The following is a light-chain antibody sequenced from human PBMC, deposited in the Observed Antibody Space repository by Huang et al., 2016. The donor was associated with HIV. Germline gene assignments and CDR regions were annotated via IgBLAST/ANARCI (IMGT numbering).Light chain of an antibody. V-gene: IGKV3-15*01. CDR2: GAS. CDR3: QQYNNWPPT. Sequence: DIVLTQSPATLSVSPGERATLSCRASQSVSSNLAWYQQKPGQAPRLLIFGASTRATGIPARVSGSGSGTEFTLTISSLQSEDFAIYYCQQYNNWPPTFGQGTRLEIK. CDR1: QSVSSN. J-gene: IGKJ5*01.